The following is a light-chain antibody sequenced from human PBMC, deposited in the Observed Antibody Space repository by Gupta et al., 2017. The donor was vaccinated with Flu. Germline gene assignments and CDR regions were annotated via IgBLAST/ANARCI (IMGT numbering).Light chain of an antibody. J-gene: IGKJ1*01. Sequence: EIVMTQSPATLSLSPGERATLSCRASQSVSSSLSACYQQPPDPPTRLIIYAATTTATSLAGSFSSSWCTTYFPLTISLLSEDDSVVYCYQQHGSSPQTFGQGTKVDIK. CDR1: QSVSSSL. CDR2: AAT. V-gene: IGKV3-20*01. CDR3: QQHGSSPQT.